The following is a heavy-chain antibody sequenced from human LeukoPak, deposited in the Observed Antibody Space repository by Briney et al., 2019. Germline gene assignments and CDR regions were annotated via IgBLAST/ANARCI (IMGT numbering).Heavy chain of an antibody. CDR1: GFTFSSYA. CDR2: ISSSSSTI. Sequence: GGSLRLSCVASGFTFSSYAMSWVRHAPGKGLEWVSYISSSSSTIYYADSVKGRFTISRDNAKNSLYLQMNSLRAEDTAVYYCASSDCSGGSCRTGGYWGQGTLVTISS. CDR3: ASSDCSGGSCRTGGY. D-gene: IGHD2-15*01. J-gene: IGHJ4*02. V-gene: IGHV3-48*01.